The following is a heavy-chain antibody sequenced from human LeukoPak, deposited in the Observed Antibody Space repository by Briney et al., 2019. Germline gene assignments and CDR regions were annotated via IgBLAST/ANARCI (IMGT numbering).Heavy chain of an antibody. Sequence: PSETLSLTCTVSGGSISSYYWNWIRQPPGEGLEWSGYIYHSGITNYNPSLKSRVTISVDTSKSQFSLKLSSVTAADTAVYYCARAGRWEGRPHAFDIWGQGTMVTVSS. CDR1: GGSISSYY. CDR2: IYHSGIT. J-gene: IGHJ3*02. CDR3: ARAGRWEGRPHAFDI. V-gene: IGHV4-59*01. D-gene: IGHD1-26*01.